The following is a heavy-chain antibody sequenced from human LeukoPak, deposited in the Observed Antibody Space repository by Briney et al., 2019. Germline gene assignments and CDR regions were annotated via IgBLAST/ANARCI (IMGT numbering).Heavy chain of an antibody. D-gene: IGHD1-20*01. Sequence: GGSLRLSCAASGFTFSSYGMHWVRLAPGKGLEWVAVISYDGSNKYYADSVKGRFTISRDNSKNTLYLQMNGLRAEDTAVYYCAKARIILDPVTGTSFDYWGQGTLVTVSS. CDR2: ISYDGSNK. V-gene: IGHV3-30*18. CDR1: GFTFSSYG. J-gene: IGHJ4*02. CDR3: AKARIILDPVTGTSFDY.